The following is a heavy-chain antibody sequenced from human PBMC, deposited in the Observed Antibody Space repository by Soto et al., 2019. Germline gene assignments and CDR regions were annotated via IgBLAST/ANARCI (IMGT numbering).Heavy chain of an antibody. CDR2: INHSGST. J-gene: IGHJ4*02. CDR1: GGSFSGYY. D-gene: IGHD6-6*01. Sequence: SETLSLTCAVYGGSFSGYYWSWIRQPPGKGLEWIGEINHSGSTNYNPSLKSRVTISVDTSKNQFSLKLSAVTAADTAVYYCARCIAARFDYWGQGTLVTVS. CDR3: ARCIAARFDY. V-gene: IGHV4-34*01.